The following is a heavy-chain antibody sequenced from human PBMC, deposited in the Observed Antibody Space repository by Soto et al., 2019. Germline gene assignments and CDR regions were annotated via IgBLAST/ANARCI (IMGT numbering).Heavy chain of an antibody. CDR2: MNPNSGNT. D-gene: IGHD2-2*01. V-gene: IGHV1-8*01. CDR3: ARVPRHCSSTSCYLGP. CDR1: GYTFTSYD. Sequence: ASVKVSCKASGYTFTSYDINWVRQATGQGLEWMGWMNPNSGNTGYAQKFQGRVTITRNTSISTAYMELSSLRSEDTAVYYCARVPRHCSSTSCYLGPWGQGTLVTVSS. J-gene: IGHJ5*02.